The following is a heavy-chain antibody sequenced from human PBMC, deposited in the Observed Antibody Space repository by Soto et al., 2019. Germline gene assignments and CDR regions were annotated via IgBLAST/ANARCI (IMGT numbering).Heavy chain of an antibody. CDR2: ISSSSSVI. CDR1: GFILSDCA. D-gene: IGHD3-10*01. V-gene: IGHV3-48*01. CDR3: ARVLYGSGTNWFDP. Sequence: GGSLRLSCATSGFILSDCAMNWVRQAPGKGLEWVSYISSSSSVIDYADSVRGRFTVSRDNARNSLYLQMNSLRAEDTAMYYCARVLYGSGTNWFDPWGQGALVTVSS. J-gene: IGHJ5*02.